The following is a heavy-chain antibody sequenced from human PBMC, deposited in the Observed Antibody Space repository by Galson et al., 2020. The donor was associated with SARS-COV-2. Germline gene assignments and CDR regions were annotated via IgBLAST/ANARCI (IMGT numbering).Heavy chain of an antibody. D-gene: IGHD1-1*01. Sequence: ASVKVSCATSGYTFTTYSITWLRQAPGLGLEWMGWISTYNGDTKYAQRFKGRVTMTTDTSTNTAYMELRSLRSDDTAVYYCATTDGAPEYWGQGTLVTVSS. J-gene: IGHJ4*02. CDR1: GYTFTTYS. CDR3: ATTDGAPEY. V-gene: IGHV1-18*01. CDR2: ISTYNGDT.